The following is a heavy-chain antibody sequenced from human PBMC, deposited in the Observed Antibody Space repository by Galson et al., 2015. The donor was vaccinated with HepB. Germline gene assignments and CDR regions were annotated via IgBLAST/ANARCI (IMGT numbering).Heavy chain of an antibody. CDR2: ISAYNGNT. CDR3: ARVPNYWISYYYYYGMDV. Sequence: SVKVSCKASGYTFTSYGISWVRQAPGQGLEWMGWISAYNGNTNYVQKLQGRVTMTTDTSTSTAYMELRSLRSDDTAVYYCARVPNYWISYYYYYGMDVWGQGTTVTVSS. CDR1: GYTFTSYG. D-gene: IGHD1-7*01. J-gene: IGHJ6*02. V-gene: IGHV1-18*04.